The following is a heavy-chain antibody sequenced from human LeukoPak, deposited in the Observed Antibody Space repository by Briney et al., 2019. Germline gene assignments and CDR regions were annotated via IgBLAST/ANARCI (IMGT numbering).Heavy chain of an antibody. Sequence: ASVKVSCKASGYTFTSYDINWVRQATGQGLEWMGWMNPNSGNTGYAQKFQGRVTITRNTSISTAYMELSSLRSEDTAVYYCARVNYDYVWGSYRPFDYWDQGTLVTVSS. CDR3: ARVNYDYVWGSYRPFDY. CDR2: MNPNSGNT. CDR1: GYTFTSYD. V-gene: IGHV1-8*03. J-gene: IGHJ4*02. D-gene: IGHD3-16*02.